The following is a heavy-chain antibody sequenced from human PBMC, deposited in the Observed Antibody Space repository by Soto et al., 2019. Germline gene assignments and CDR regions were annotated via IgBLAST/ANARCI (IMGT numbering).Heavy chain of an antibody. D-gene: IGHD3-3*01. V-gene: IGHV1-3*01. CDR1: GYTFTSYA. Sequence: ASVKVSCKASGYTFTSYAMHWVRQAPGQRLEWMGWINAGNGNTKYSQKFQGRVTITRDTSASTAYMELSSLRSEDTAVYYCARNLMDYDLLCGYYMAYYFDYWGQGTLVTVSS. CDR2: INAGNGNT. J-gene: IGHJ4*02. CDR3: ARNLMDYDLLCGYYMAYYFDY.